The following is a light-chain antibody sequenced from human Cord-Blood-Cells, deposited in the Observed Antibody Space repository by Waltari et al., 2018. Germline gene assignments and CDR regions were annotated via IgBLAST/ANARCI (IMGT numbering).Light chain of an antibody. V-gene: IGLV2-14*02. J-gene: IGLJ2*01. CDR2: EGS. CDR3: SSYTSSSTFNVV. CDR1: SRDVGSYNL. Sequence: QSALTQPASVSGSPGQSITISCTGTSRDVGSYNLVSWYQPHPGKAPKLMIYEGSKRPSGVSNRFSGSKSGNTASLTISGLQAEDEADYYCSSYTSSSTFNVVFGGGTKLTVL.